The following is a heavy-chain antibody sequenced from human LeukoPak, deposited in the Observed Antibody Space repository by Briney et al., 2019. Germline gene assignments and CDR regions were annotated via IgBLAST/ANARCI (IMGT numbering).Heavy chain of an antibody. D-gene: IGHD3-3*01. CDR3: AFWSGYPRGAFDI. J-gene: IGHJ3*02. CDR1: GGSISSGSYY. Sequence: PSETLSLTCTVSGGSISSGSYYWSWIRQPAGKGLEWIGRIYTSGSTNYNPSLKSRVTISVDTSKNQFSLRLSSVTAADTAVYYCAFWSGYPRGAFDIWGQGTMVTVSS. CDR2: IYTSGST. V-gene: IGHV4-61*02.